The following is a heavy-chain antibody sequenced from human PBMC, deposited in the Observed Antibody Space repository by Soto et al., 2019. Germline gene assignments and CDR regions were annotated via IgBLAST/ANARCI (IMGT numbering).Heavy chain of an antibody. CDR3: AKYYDSSGRIAFDI. V-gene: IGHV3-23*01. CDR2: ISGTGGNT. D-gene: IGHD3-22*01. J-gene: IGHJ3*02. CDR1: RFTFTSYA. Sequence: GGSLRLSCAASRFTFTSYAMGWVRQAPGKGPEWVSVISGTGGNTYHADSVKGRFTISRDNSKNTVYLQMNSLRAEDTAVYYCAKYYDSSGRIAFDIWGQGTMVTVSS.